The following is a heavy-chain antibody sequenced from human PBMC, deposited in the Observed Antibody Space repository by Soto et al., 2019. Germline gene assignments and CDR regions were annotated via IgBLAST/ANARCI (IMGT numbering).Heavy chain of an antibody. D-gene: IGHD2-8*01. J-gene: IGHJ4*02. V-gene: IGHV3-23*01. CDR2: ISGSGGST. CDR3: ANSPDCTNGVCYTVDY. CDR1: GFTFSSYA. Sequence: EVQLLESGGGLVQPGGSLRLSCAASGFTFSSYAMSWVRQAPGKGLEWVSAISGSGGSTYYADSVKGRFTISRDNSKNTLYLQMNSLRAEDTAVYYCANSPDCTNGVCYTVDYWGQGTLVTVSS.